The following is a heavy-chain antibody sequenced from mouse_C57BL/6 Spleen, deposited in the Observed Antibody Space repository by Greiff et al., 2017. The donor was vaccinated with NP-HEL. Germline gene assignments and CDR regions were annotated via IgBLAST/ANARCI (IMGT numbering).Heavy chain of an antibody. CDR2: ISDGGSYT. J-gene: IGHJ1*03. CDR3: ARGGYDAFDV. V-gene: IGHV5-4*01. Sequence: VQLKESGGGLVKPGGSLKLSCAASGFTFSSYAMSWVRQTPEKRLEWVATISDGGSYTYYPDNVKGRFTISRDNAKNNLYLQMSHLKSEDTAMYYCARGGYDAFDVWGTGTTVTVSS. D-gene: IGHD2-2*01. CDR1: GFTFSSYA.